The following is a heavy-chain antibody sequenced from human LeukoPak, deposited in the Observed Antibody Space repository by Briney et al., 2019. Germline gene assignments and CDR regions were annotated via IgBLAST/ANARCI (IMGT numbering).Heavy chain of an antibody. CDR3: AKGLIAAAGTGWFDP. V-gene: IGHV7-4-1*02. Sequence: ASVKVSCKASGYTFTSYAMNWVRQAPGQGLEWMGWINTNTGNPTYAQGFTGRFVFSLDTSVSTAYLQISSLKAEDTAVYYCAKGLIAAAGTGWFDPWGQGTLVTVSS. D-gene: IGHD6-13*01. CDR1: GYTFTSYA. J-gene: IGHJ5*02. CDR2: INTNTGNP.